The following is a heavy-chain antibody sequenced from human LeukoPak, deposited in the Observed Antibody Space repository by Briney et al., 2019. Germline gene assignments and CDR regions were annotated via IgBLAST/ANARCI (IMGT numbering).Heavy chain of an antibody. CDR1: GGSISSSNW. Sequence: SGTLSLTCAVSGGSISSSNWWSWVRQPPGKGLEWIGEISHSGSTNYNPSLKSRVTISVDTSKNQFSLKLSSVTAADTAVYYCARGVMATILTPFDYWGQGTLVTVSS. CDR2: ISHSGST. V-gene: IGHV4-4*02. D-gene: IGHD5-24*01. J-gene: IGHJ4*02. CDR3: ARGVMATILTPFDY.